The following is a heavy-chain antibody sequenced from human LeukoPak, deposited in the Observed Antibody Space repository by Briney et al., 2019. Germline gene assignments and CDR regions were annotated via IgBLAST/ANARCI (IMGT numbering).Heavy chain of an antibody. CDR2: ISGDGGST. CDR3: ARDRAYSTFDY. D-gene: IGHD3-16*01. J-gene: IGHJ4*02. Sequence: GGSLRLSCAASGFTFDDYAMHWVRQAPGKGLEWVSLISGDGGSTYYADSVKGRFTISRDNAENSLYLQMNSLRAEDTAVYYCARDRAYSTFDYWGQGTLVTVSS. CDR1: GFTFDDYA. V-gene: IGHV3-43*02.